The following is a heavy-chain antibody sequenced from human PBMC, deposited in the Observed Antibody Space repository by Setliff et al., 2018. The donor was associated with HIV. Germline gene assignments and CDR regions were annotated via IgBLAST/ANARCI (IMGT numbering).Heavy chain of an antibody. CDR1: GGSFSGYY. J-gene: IGHJ6*02. V-gene: IGHV4-34*01. CDR2: INHSEYT. D-gene: IGHD2-2*01. CDR3: ARGHCSGTNCYGVDYYGMDV. Sequence: SETLSLTCAVYGGSFSGYYWSWIRQPPGKGLEWIGEINHSEYTNYNPSLKSRVSISVDKSKNQFSVKLTSVTAADTAVYHCARGHCSGTNCYGVDYYGMDVWGQGTTVTVSS.